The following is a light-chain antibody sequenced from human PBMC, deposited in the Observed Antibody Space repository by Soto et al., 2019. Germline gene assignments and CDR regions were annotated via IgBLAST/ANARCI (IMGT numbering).Light chain of an antibody. V-gene: IGKV1-27*01. CDR2: PAS. Sequence: DIQMTQSPSSLSASVGDRVTITCRASQGITTYLAWYQQKPGKVPKLLIYPASTLQSGVPSRFSGSGSGTDFTLTISSLQPEDVATYYCQNYNSAPLTFGGGTKVEI. J-gene: IGKJ4*01. CDR1: QGITTY. CDR3: QNYNSAPLT.